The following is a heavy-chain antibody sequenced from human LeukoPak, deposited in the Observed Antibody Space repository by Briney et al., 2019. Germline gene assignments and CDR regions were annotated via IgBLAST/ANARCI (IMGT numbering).Heavy chain of an antibody. D-gene: IGHD1-26*01. CDR2: ISSSSSTI. J-gene: IGHJ4*02. V-gene: IGHV3-48*04. CDR1: GFTFSSYS. Sequence: LPEGSLRLSCAASGFTFSSYSMNWVRQAPGKGLEWVSYISSSSSTIYYADSVKGRFTISRDNSKNTLYLQMNSLRAEDTAVYYCARAPTSYYYFDYWGQGTLVTVSS. CDR3: ARAPTSYYYFDY.